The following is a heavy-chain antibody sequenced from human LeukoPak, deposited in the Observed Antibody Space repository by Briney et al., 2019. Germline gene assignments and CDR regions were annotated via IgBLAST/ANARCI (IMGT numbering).Heavy chain of an antibody. V-gene: IGHV3-13*01. Sequence: GGSLRLSCAASGFTFSSYDMHWVRQATGKGLEWVSAIGTAGDTYYPGSVKGRFTISRENAKNPLYLQMNSLRAGDTAVYYCARATRFSYYGMDVWGQGTTVTVSS. CDR3: ARATRFSYYGMDV. J-gene: IGHJ6*02. CDR2: IGTAGDT. CDR1: GFTFSSYD.